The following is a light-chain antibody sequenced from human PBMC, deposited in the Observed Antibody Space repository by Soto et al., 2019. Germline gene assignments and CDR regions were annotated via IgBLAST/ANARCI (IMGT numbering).Light chain of an antibody. CDR2: EVS. V-gene: IGLV2-14*01. Sequence: QSALTQPASVSGSPGQSITISCTGTSSDVGGFNYVSWYQHHPGKAPKLMIYEVSNRPSGVSNRFSGSKSGNTASLTISGLQAEDEADYYCSSYTSSSTLHVFGTGTKLTVL. CDR3: SSYTSSSTLHV. CDR1: SSDVGGFNY. J-gene: IGLJ1*01.